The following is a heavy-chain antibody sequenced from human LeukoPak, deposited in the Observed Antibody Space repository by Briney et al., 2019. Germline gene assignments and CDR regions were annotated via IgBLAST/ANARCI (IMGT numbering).Heavy chain of an antibody. CDR3: ARMVVAGAPFDT. Sequence: SGPTLVNPTQTLTLTCTFSGFSLSTSGVSVGWIRQPPGKALEWLARIDWDDDRYYNTSLKTRLTISKDTSKNQVVLTMTNVDPTDTATYYCARMVVAGAPFDTWGQGALVTVSS. D-gene: IGHD2-15*01. CDR1: GFSLSTSGVS. V-gene: IGHV2-70*11. J-gene: IGHJ4*02. CDR2: IDWDDDR.